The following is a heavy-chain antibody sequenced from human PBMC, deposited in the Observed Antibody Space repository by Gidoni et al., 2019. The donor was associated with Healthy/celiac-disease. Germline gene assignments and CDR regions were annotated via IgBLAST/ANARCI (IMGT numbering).Heavy chain of an antibody. CDR3: ARALMGDTYPGIDY. CDR2: IWYDGSNK. D-gene: IGHD2-8*01. Sequence: QVQLVESGGGVVQPGRSLRLSCAASGFTFSSYGMHWFRKAPGKGLEWVAVIWYDGSNKYYADSVKGRFTISRDNSKNTLYLQMNSLRAEDTAVYYCARALMGDTYPGIDYWGQGTLVTVSS. J-gene: IGHJ4*02. CDR1: GFTFSSYG. V-gene: IGHV3-33*01.